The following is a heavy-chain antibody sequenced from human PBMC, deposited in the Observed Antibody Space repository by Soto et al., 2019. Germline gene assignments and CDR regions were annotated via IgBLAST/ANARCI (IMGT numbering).Heavy chain of an antibody. Sequence: GGSLRLSCAASGFTFRDSYMSWIRQAPGKGLEWISYITFSGNTVYYADSLKGRFTISRDNAKNSLYLQTNRLRAEDTAVYYCARVSWREKYGMDVWGQGTTVTVSS. J-gene: IGHJ6*02. CDR1: GFTFRDSY. CDR2: ITFSGNTV. V-gene: IGHV3-11*01. CDR3: ARVSWREKYGMDV.